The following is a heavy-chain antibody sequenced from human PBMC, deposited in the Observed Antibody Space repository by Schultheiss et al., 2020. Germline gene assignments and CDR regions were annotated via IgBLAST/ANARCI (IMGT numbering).Heavy chain of an antibody. CDR1: GGSISSSSYY. CDR3: AREGLGY. D-gene: IGHD3-22*01. V-gene: IGHV4-39*02. Sequence: SETLSLTCTVSGGSISSSSYYWGWIRQPPGKGLEWIGSIYYSGSTYYNPSLKSRVTISVDTSKNQFSLKLSSVTAEDMAVYYCAREGLGYWGQGTLVTVSS. CDR2: IYYSGST. J-gene: IGHJ4*02.